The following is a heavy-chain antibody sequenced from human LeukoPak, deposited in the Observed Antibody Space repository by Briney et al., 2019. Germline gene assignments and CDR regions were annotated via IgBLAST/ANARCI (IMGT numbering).Heavy chain of an antibody. CDR1: GFTFSSYS. CDR3: ARDVGVYGDYAILGY. CDR2: ISSNSRTI. Sequence: GGSLRLSCAASGFTFSSYSMNWVRQAPGKGLEWISFISSNSRTILYTDSVKGRFTSSRDNAENSLYLQMNNLRVEDTAVYYCARDVGVYGDYAILGYWGQGTLVTVSS. D-gene: IGHD4-17*01. J-gene: IGHJ4*02. V-gene: IGHV3-48*01.